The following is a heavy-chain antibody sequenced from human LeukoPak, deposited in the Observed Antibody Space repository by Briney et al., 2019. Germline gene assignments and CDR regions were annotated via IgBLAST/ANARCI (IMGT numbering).Heavy chain of an antibody. J-gene: IGHJ5*02. CDR3: ARHRDFYDIDP. CDR1: GGSISSSTYY. D-gene: IGHD3-3*01. Sequence: PSETLSLTCTVSGGSISSSTYYWGWIRQPPGKGLEWIGSIYYSGSTYYNPSLKSRVTISVDTSKNQFSLKLSSVTAADAAVYYCARHRDFYDIDPWGQGTLVTVSS. V-gene: IGHV4-39*07. CDR2: IYYSGST.